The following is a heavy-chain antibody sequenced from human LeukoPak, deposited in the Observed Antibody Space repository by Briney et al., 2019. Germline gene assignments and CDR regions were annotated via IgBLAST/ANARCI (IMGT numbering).Heavy chain of an antibody. J-gene: IGHJ4*02. V-gene: IGHV3-53*01. CDR2: IYSGGST. Sequence: PGGSLRLSCAASGFTVSSNYTSWVRQAPGKGLEWVSVIYSGGSTYYADSVKGRFTISRDNSKNTLYLQMNSLRAEDTAVYFCARYLPFDYWGQGTLVTVSS. CDR3: ARYLPFDY. CDR1: GFTVSSNY.